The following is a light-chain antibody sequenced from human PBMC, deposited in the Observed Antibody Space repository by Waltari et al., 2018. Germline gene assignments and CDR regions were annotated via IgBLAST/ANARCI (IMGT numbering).Light chain of an antibody. CDR2: EGN. Sequence: QSALTQPASVSGSPGQSITISCSGSRSDVDSYNLVSWYQQHPGKVPKLILYEGNKRPSGVSNRFSGSKSGDTASLTISGLQAEDEAAYYCCSYVTSRTFVFGGGTKVSVL. CDR1: RSDVDSYNL. V-gene: IGLV2-23*03. J-gene: IGLJ2*01. CDR3: CSYVTSRTFV.